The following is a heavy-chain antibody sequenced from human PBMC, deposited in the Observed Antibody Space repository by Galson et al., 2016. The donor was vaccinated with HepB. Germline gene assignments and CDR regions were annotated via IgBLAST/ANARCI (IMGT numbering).Heavy chain of an antibody. D-gene: IGHD5-12*01. CDR2: ISYDGVDT. CDR3: AKDRGTWEPGIVATPRRN. J-gene: IGHJ4*02. Sequence: SLRLSCAASGFTFSTSGMHWVRQAPGKGLEWVALISYDGVDTSYGDSVKGRFAISRDNSMNTLYLQMTSLRPEDTAVYYCAKDRGTWEPGIVATPRRNWGQGVLVTVSS. V-gene: IGHV3-30*18. CDR1: GFTFSTSG.